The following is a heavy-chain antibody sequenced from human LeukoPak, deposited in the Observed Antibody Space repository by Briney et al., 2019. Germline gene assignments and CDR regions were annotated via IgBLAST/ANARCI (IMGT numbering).Heavy chain of an antibody. V-gene: IGHV3-23*01. CDR2: ISGSGGNT. D-gene: IGHD6-19*01. Sequence: GGSLRLSCAASGFTFSDYAMNWVRQAPGKGLEWVSTISGSGGNTYYAGSVKGRFTISRDNSKNTLYLQMNSLRVEDTAAYYCAKVRAPSGWFNSDYWGQGTLVTVCS. CDR3: AKVRAPSGWFNSDY. CDR1: GFTFSDYA. J-gene: IGHJ4*02.